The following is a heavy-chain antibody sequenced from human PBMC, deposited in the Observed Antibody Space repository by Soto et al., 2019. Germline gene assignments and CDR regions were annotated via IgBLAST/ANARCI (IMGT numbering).Heavy chain of an antibody. CDR3: AKEVDPYGDYVPFDI. Sequence: QVQLVESGGGVVQPGRSLRLSCAASGITFSSYGMHWVRQAPGKGLEWVAVISYDGSNKYYADSVKGRFTISRDNSKNTLYLQMNSLRAEDTAVYYCAKEVDPYGDYVPFDIWGQGTMVTVSS. D-gene: IGHD4-17*01. V-gene: IGHV3-30*18. CDR2: ISYDGSNK. J-gene: IGHJ3*02. CDR1: GITFSSYG.